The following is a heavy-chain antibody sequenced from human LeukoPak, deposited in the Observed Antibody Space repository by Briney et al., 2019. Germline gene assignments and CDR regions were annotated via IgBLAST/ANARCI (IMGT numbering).Heavy chain of an antibody. J-gene: IGHJ4*02. D-gene: IGHD3-22*01. CDR3: ARGQFHYDSTGWDH. V-gene: IGHV4-59*01. CDR2: IYYSGST. Sequence: PSETLSLTCTVSGGSISSYYWSWIRQPPGKGLEWIGYIYYSGSTNYNPSLKSRVTILVDTSKNQFSLKLSSVTAADTAVYYCARGQFHYDSTGWDHWGQGTLVTVSS. CDR1: GGSISSYY.